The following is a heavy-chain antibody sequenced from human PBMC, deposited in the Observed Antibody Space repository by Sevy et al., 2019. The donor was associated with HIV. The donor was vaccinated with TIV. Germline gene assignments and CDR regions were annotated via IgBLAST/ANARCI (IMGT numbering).Heavy chain of an antibody. CDR2: ISSSSSYI. D-gene: IGHD3-3*01. Sequence: GGSLRLSCAASGFTFSSYSMNWVRQAPGKGLEWVSSISSSSSYIYYADSVKGRFTISRDNAKNSLYLQMNSLRAEDTAVYYCARDLTRWLLYREELDAFDIWGQGTMVTVSS. V-gene: IGHV3-21*01. CDR1: GFTFSSYS. CDR3: ARDLTRWLLYREELDAFDI. J-gene: IGHJ3*02.